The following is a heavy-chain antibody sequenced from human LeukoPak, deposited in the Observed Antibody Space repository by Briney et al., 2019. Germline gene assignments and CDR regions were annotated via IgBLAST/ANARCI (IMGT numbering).Heavy chain of an antibody. Sequence: GGSLRLSCAASGFTFSSYSMNWVRQAPGKGLEWVSSISSSSSYIYYADSVKGRFTISRDNAKNSLYLQMNSLRAEDTAVYYCAYYYDSSGFLADYWGQGTLVTVSS. J-gene: IGHJ4*02. V-gene: IGHV3-21*01. CDR1: GFTFSSYS. D-gene: IGHD3-22*01. CDR2: ISSSSSYI. CDR3: AYYYDSSGFLADY.